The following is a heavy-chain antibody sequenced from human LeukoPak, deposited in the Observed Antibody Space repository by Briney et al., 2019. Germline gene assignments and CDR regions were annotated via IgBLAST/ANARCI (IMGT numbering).Heavy chain of an antibody. V-gene: IGHV3-74*01. CDR3: AKHSRGSFRGASAFDY. D-gene: IGHD1-26*01. CDR1: GFSFSVYW. Sequence: PGGSLRLSCAASGFSFSVYWMHWVRQAPGKGPVWVSRIKTDGSITDYADFVKGRFTISRDNAKNTLYLQMNSLRAEDTAVYYCAKHSRGSFRGASAFDYWGQGTVVTVSS. CDR2: IKTDGSIT. J-gene: IGHJ4*02.